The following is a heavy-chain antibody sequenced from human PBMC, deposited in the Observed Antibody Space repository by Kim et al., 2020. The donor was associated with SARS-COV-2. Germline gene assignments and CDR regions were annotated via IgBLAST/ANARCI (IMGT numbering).Heavy chain of an antibody. D-gene: IGHD2-15*01. J-gene: IGHJ4*02. V-gene: IGHV3-11*05. CDR3: ARVGVGAASLYYFDY. Sequence: AYSVKGRSTIARDTAKNSLYLQMNSLRAEDTAVYYCARVGVGAASLYYFDYWGQGTQVTVSS.